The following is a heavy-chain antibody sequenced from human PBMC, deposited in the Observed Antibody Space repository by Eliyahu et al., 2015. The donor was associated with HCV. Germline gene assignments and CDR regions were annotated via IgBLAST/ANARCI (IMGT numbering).Heavy chain of an antibody. V-gene: IGHV1-69*04. CDR3: ARDRSGRRYCSGGSCNNYYYYGMDV. Sequence: QVQLVQSGAEVKKPGSSVKXSCKASGGTXSSYAISWVRQAPGQGLEWMGRIIPILGIANYAQKFQGRVTITADKSTSTAYMELSSLRSEDTAVYYCARDRSGRRYCSGGSCNNYYYYGMDVWGQGTTVTVSS. J-gene: IGHJ6*02. CDR2: IIPILGIA. CDR1: GGTXSSYA. D-gene: IGHD2-15*01.